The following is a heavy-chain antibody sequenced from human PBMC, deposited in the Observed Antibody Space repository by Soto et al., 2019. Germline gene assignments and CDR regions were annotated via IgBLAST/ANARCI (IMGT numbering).Heavy chain of an antibody. V-gene: IGHV1-3*01. Sequence: VKVSCKASGYTFTSYAMHWVRQAPGQRLEWMGWINAGNGNTKYSQKFQGRVTITRDTSASTAYMELSSLRSEDTAVYYCARDMGAYCGGDCPQYYFDYWGQGTLVTVSS. D-gene: IGHD2-21*02. CDR2: INAGNGNT. J-gene: IGHJ4*02. CDR1: GYTFTSYA. CDR3: ARDMGAYCGGDCPQYYFDY.